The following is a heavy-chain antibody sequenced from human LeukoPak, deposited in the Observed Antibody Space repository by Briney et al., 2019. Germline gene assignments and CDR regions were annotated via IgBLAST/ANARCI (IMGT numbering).Heavy chain of an antibody. CDR2: VSGSGGNT. V-gene: IGHV3-23*01. J-gene: IGHJ4*02. CDR3: AKDYWLTAAGTFDY. CDR1: GFTFSNYA. D-gene: IGHD6-13*01. Sequence: PGGSLRLSCAASGFTFSNYAMSWVRQAPGKGLEWVSAVSGSGGNTYYADSVKGRFTISRDNSKNTLYLQMNSLRAEDTALYYCAKDYWLTAAGTFDYWGQGTLVTVSS.